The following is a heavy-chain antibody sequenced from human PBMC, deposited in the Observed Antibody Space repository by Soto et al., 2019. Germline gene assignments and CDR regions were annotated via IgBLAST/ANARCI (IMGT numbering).Heavy chain of an antibody. Sequence: GGSMRLSCAASGFTFSSYAMHWVRQAPGKGLEWVAVISYDGSNKYYADSVKGRFTISRDNSKNTLYLQMNSLRAEDTAVYYCARENPYDILTGPTSTPPSHFDYWGQGTLVTVSS. D-gene: IGHD3-9*01. V-gene: IGHV3-30-3*01. CDR3: ARENPYDILTGPTSTPPSHFDY. CDR2: ISYDGSNK. CDR1: GFTFSSYA. J-gene: IGHJ4*02.